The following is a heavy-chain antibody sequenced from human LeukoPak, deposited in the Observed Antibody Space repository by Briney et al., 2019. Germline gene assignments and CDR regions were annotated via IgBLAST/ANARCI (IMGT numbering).Heavy chain of an antibody. CDR2: IYSSGST. J-gene: IGHJ4*01. D-gene: IGHD6-25*01. CDR3: AKSGGYGLIDY. CDR1: GGSISSYY. V-gene: IGHV4-59*05. Sequence: SETLSLTCTVSGGSISSYYWSWIRQPPGKGLEWIGSIYSSGSTYYNSSLKSRVTISIDTSKNQVSLKMSSVTAADTAVYYCAKSGGYGLIDYWGQGTLVTVSS.